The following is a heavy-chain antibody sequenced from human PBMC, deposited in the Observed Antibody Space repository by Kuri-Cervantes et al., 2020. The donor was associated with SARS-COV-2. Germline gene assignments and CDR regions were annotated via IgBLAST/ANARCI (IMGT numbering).Heavy chain of an antibody. CDR3: ATGGTYSGYAGGGRDV. J-gene: IGHJ6*02. CDR2: FDPEDGET. D-gene: IGHD5-12*01. Sequence: ASVKVSCKVSGYTLTELSMHWVRQAPGKGLEWMGGFDPEDGETIYAQKFQGRVTMTEDTSTDTAYMELSSLRSEDTAVYYCATGGTYSGYAGGGRDVWGQGTTVTVSS. CDR1: GYTLTELS. V-gene: IGHV1-24*01.